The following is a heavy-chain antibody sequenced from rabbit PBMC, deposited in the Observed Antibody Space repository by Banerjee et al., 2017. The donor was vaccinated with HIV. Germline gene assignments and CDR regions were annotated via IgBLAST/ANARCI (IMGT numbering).Heavy chain of an antibody. D-gene: IGHD7-1*01. V-gene: IGHV1S45*01. J-gene: IGHJ4*01. CDR2: IDADSSGST. Sequence: QAQLKESGGGLVQLGGSLTLSCKASGFDFSSYYMSWVRQAPGKGLELIACIDADSSGSTYYASWAKGRFTISKTSSTTVTLQMTSLTAADTATYFCARDPVYTVTGYDFNLWGPGTLVTVS. CDR1: GFDFSSYYM. CDR3: ARDPVYTVTGYDFNL.